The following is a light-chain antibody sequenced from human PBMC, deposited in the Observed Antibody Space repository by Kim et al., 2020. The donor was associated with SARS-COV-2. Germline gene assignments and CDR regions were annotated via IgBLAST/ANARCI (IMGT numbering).Light chain of an antibody. Sequence: LPPSPATLSVSPGERATLSCRASQSVRSNLAWYQQKPGQAPRLLIYGASTRATGIPARFSGSGSGTEFTLTISSLQSEDFAVYYCQQYNNWPRTFGQGTKVDIK. CDR2: GAS. CDR1: QSVRSN. CDR3: QQYNNWPRT. V-gene: IGKV3-15*01. J-gene: IGKJ1*01.